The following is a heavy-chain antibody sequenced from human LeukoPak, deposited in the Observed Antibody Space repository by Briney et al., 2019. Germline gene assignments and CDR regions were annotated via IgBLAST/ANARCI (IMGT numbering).Heavy chain of an antibody. Sequence: PSETLSLTCTVSGVSISSIIYYWGWIRQPPGKGLEWIGSIYFSGKTYYNPSLKSRITVSVDTSQNQFSLKLSSVTAADTAVYYCARHENARSSSGLEYWGQGTLVTVSS. D-gene: IGHD6-25*01. CDR3: ARHENARSSSGLEY. J-gene: IGHJ4*02. CDR2: IYFSGKT. V-gene: IGHV4-39*01. CDR1: GVSISSIIYY.